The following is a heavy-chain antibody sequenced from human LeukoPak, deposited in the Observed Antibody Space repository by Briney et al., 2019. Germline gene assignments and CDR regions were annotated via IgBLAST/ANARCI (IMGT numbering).Heavy chain of an antibody. V-gene: IGHV1-18*01. Sequence: ASVKVSCKASGYTFTSYGISWVRQAPGQGLEWMGWISAYNGNTNYAQKLQGRVTMTTDTSTSTAYMELRGLRSDDTAVYYCARDFGAGTTSGKYYYYYYMDVWGKGTTVTVSS. CDR2: ISAYNGNT. J-gene: IGHJ6*03. D-gene: IGHD1-1*01. CDR1: GYTFTSYG. CDR3: ARDFGAGTTSGKYYYYYYMDV.